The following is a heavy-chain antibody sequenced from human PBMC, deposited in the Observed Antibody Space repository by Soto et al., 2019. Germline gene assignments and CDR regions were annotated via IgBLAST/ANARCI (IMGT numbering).Heavy chain of an antibody. CDR3: VRGMQLSRPDT. V-gene: IGHV3-74*03. D-gene: IGHD2-8*01. CDR1: GLTFRSYW. Sequence: EVQLVESGGGLVQPGESLRLSCAASGLTFRSYWMHWVRQAPGKGLVWVSRINTDGSVAMYVDSVKGRFTISRDNAENTLDLHMTSLRAEHTAVYYFVRGMQLSRPDTWRQGTLVTVST. CDR2: INTDGSVA. J-gene: IGHJ5*02.